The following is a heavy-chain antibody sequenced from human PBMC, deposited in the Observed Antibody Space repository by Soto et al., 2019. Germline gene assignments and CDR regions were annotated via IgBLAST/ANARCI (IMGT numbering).Heavy chain of an antibody. CDR2: ISWNSGSI. Sequence: DVQLVESGGGLVQPGRSLRLSCAASGFTFDDYAMHWVRQAPGKGLEWVSGISWNSGSIGYADSVKGRFTISRDNAKNSLYLQMNSLRAEDTALYYCASSTLVPNAFDIWGQGTMVTVSS. V-gene: IGHV3-9*01. J-gene: IGHJ3*02. CDR1: GFTFDDYA. CDR3: ASSTLVPNAFDI. D-gene: IGHD6-6*01.